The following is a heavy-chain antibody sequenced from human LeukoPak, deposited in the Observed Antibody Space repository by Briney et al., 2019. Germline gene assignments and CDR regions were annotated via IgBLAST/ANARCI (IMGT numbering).Heavy chain of an antibody. V-gene: IGHV1-46*01. CDR3: ASTKKGYCVSRTCYGWYFFDY. J-gene: IGHJ4*02. Sequence: ASVKVSCKASGYTFTSYYMHWVRQAPGQGLEWMGIINPSGGSTSYAQKFQGRVTLTTDTSTSTAYMELRSLTSDDTAVYYCASTKKGYCVSRTCYGWYFFDYWGQGTRVTVSS. CDR1: GYTFTSYY. CDR2: INPSGGST. D-gene: IGHD2-2*01.